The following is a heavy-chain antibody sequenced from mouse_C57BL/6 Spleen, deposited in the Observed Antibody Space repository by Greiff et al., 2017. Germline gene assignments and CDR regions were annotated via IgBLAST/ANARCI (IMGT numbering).Heavy chain of an antibody. CDR3: ARAGAYYDYDE. D-gene: IGHD2-4*01. Sequence: VQLQQPGAELVKPGASVKLSCKASGYTFTSYWMQWVKQRPGQGLAWIGEIDPSDSYTNYNQKFKGKATLTVDTSSSTAYMQLSSLTSEDSAVYYCARAGAYYDYDEWGQGTTLTVSS. V-gene: IGHV1-50*01. CDR1: GYTFTSYW. J-gene: IGHJ2*01. CDR2: IDPSDSYT.